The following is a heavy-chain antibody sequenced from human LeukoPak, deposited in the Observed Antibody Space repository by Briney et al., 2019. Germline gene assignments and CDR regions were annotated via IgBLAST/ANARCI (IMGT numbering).Heavy chain of an antibody. CDR2: IYRGDST. J-gene: IGHJ4*02. Sequence: PGGSLRLLRGVCGFTVSSKYRRWARQAPGKGVEWVSVIYRGDSTYYADPVKGRFTISRDNSKNTLYLQMNSLSAEDTAVYSCARDGQLNSFDYWGQGTLVTVSS. D-gene: IGHD6-13*01. V-gene: IGHV3-53*01. CDR1: GFTVSSKY. CDR3: ARDGQLNSFDY.